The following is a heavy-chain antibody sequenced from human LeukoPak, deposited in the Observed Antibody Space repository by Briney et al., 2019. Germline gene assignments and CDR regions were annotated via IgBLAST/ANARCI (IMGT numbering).Heavy chain of an antibody. CDR1: GVTFSSYG. V-gene: IGHV3-33*01. CDR2: IWYDANNR. J-gene: IGHJ3*02. Sequence: PGRSLKLFWAASGVTFSSYGRHWGRQAPGKGLEWGAVIWYDANNRYYADSLKGRFTSSRDTSKTTLYLQMNSLRAEDTAVYYCASTGDHDAFDIWGQGTMVTVSS. D-gene: IGHD2-21*01. CDR3: ASTGDHDAFDI.